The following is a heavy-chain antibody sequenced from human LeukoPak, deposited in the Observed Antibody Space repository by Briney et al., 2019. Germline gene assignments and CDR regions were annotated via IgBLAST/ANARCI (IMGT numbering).Heavy chain of an antibody. D-gene: IGHD1-26*01. J-gene: IGHJ5*02. V-gene: IGHV4-34*01. CDR3: ARLGSGTNNWFDP. CDR2: INHSGST. CDR1: GGSFSGYY. Sequence: SETLPLTCAVYGGSFSGYYWSWIRQPPGKGLEWTGEINHSGSTNYNPSLKSRVTISVDTSKNQFSLRLSSVTAADTAVYYCARLGSGTNNWFDPWGQGTLVTVSS.